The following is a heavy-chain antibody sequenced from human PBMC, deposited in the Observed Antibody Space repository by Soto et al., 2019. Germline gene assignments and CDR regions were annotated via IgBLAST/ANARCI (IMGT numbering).Heavy chain of an antibody. CDR1: GYTFISYG. CDR2: ISAYNGNT. Sequence: GASVKVSCKTSGYTFISYGISWVRQAPGQGLEWMGWISAYNGNTYYAQKVQDRVTMTTDTSTSTAYMELRSLRSADTAVYYCSRAPPHNWNDPGPLHPSYYYAMDVWGQGTKVTVSS. V-gene: IGHV1-18*04. D-gene: IGHD1-20*01. J-gene: IGHJ6*02. CDR3: SRAPPHNWNDPGPLHPSYYYAMDV.